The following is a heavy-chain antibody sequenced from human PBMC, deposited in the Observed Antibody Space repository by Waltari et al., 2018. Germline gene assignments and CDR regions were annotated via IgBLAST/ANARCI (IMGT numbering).Heavy chain of an antibody. Sequence: QVQLVESGGGVVQPGGSLRLSWAASGCTCSSDGMHWVRQAPGKGLEWVAFIRYDGSNKYYADSVKGRFTISRDNSKNTLYLQMNSLRAEDTAVYYCAKDTSGYEDYYYYYGMDVWGQGTTVTVSS. V-gene: IGHV3-30*02. D-gene: IGHD5-12*01. CDR1: GCTCSSDG. J-gene: IGHJ6*02. CDR3: AKDTSGYEDYYYYYGMDV. CDR2: IRYDGSNK.